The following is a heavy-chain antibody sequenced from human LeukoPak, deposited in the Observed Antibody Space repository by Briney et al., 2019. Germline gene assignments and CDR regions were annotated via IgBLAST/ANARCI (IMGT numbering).Heavy chain of an antibody. D-gene: IGHD2-15*01. J-gene: IGHJ3*02. V-gene: IGHV3-9*03. Sequence: GGSLRLSCAASGFTFDDYAMHWVRQAPGKGLEGVSGISWNSGSIGYADSVKGRFTISRDNAKNSLYLQMNSLRAEDMALYYCAKGGRLPRDAFDIWGQGTMVTVSS. CDR2: ISWNSGSI. CDR3: AKGGRLPRDAFDI. CDR1: GFTFDDYA.